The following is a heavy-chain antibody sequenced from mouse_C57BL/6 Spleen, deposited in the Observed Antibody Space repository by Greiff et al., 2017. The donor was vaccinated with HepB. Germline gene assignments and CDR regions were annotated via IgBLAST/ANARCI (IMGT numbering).Heavy chain of an antibody. CDR2: INYDGSST. V-gene: IGHV5-16*01. J-gene: IGHJ4*01. D-gene: IGHD1-1*01. CDR1: GFTFSDYY. CDR3: ARGNNPLYYYGSSYAMDY. Sequence: EVNVVESEGGLVQPGSSMKLSCTASGFTFSDYYMAWVRQVPEKGLEWVANINYDGSSTYYLDSLKSRFIISRDNAKNILYLQMSSLKSEDTATYYCARGNNPLYYYGSSYAMDYWGQGTSVTVSS.